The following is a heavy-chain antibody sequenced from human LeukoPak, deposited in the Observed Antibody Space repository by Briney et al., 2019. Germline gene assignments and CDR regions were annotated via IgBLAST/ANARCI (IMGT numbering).Heavy chain of an antibody. CDR2: INPNSGGT. Sequence: ASVKVSCKASGHTFTGYYMHWLRPAPGQGLEWMGWINPNSGGTNYAQKFQGRVTMTRDTSISTAYMELSRLRSGDTAVYYCARNIPPVVVTAILFDYWGQGTLVTVSS. D-gene: IGHD2-21*02. CDR1: GHTFTGYY. V-gene: IGHV1-2*02. J-gene: IGHJ4*02. CDR3: ARNIPPVVVTAILFDY.